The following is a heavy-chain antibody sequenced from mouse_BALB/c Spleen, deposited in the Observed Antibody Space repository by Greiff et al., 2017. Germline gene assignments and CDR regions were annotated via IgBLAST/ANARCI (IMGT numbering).Heavy chain of an antibody. CDR1: GYTFTDYV. Sequence: QVQLQQSGPELVKPGASVKMSCKASGYTFTDYVISWVKQRTGQGLEWIGEIYPGSGSTYYNEKFKGEATLTADKSSNTAYMQLSSLTSEDSAVYFCARWDDGYYVYWGQGTTLTVSS. J-gene: IGHJ2*01. CDR2: IYPGSGST. V-gene: IGHV1-77*01. CDR3: ARWDDGYYVY. D-gene: IGHD2-3*01.